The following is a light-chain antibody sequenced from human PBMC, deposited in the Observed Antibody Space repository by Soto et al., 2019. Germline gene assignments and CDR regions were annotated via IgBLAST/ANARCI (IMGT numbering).Light chain of an antibody. CDR2: AAS. CDR3: QQADSFPYT. Sequence: DIQMTQSPSSVSASVGDRVTITCRTTQGISIWLAWYQQKPGMAPKLLIWAASRLQSGVPSRFSGSGSGTDFTLTISSLQSEDFATYYCQQADSFPYTFGQGTKLEVK. CDR1: QGISIW. J-gene: IGKJ2*01. V-gene: IGKV1-12*01.